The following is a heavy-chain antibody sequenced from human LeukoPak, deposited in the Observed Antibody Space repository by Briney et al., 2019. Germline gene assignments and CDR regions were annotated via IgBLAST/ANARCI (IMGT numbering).Heavy chain of an antibody. D-gene: IGHD6-19*01. V-gene: IGHV4-34*01. CDR2: INHSGST. J-gene: IGHJ3*02. CDR3: ARLGQWRAFDI. CDR1: GGSISSYY. Sequence: SETLSLTCTVSGGSISSYYWSWIRQPPGKGLEWIGEINHSGSTNYNPSLKSRVTISVDTSKNQFSLKLSSVTAADTAVYYCARLGQWRAFDIWGQGTMVTVSS.